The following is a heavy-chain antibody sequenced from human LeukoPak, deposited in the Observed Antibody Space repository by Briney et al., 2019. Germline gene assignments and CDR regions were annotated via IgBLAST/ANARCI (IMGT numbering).Heavy chain of an antibody. J-gene: IGHJ4*02. CDR2: ISYDGSNK. CDR3: ASGAGTSRYQLLRPPDY. V-gene: IGHV3-30-3*02. Sequence: SCKVSGYTLNELSMHWVRQARVKALYWVAPISYDGSNKYYADSVKGRFTISRDNSKNTLYLQMNSLRAEDTAVYYCASGAGTSRYQLLRPPDYWGQGTLVTVSS. D-gene: IGHD2-2*01. CDR1: GYTLNELS.